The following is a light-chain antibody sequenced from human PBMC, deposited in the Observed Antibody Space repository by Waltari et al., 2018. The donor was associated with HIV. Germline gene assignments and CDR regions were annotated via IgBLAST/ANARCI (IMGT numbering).Light chain of an antibody. J-gene: IGLJ3*02. V-gene: IGLV4-69*01. Sequence: QLVLTQSPSASASLGASVKPTCTQRSGHSSHAIAWHQQQPEKRPRDLMKVNSDGSRNKGDGIPDRFSASSAGAARLLTSCSLQSEDEADYYCQTWGSGIEVFGGGTKLTVL. CDR1: SGHSSHA. CDR3: QTWGSGIEV. CDR2: VNSDGSR.